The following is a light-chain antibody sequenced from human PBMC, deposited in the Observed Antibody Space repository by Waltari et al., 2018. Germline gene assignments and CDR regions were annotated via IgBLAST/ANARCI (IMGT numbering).Light chain of an antibody. CDR1: TANIGNNP. CDR3: STWDDTLNGRV. CDR2: SNN. V-gene: IGLV1-44*01. Sequence: QFVLVQPPAASATPGQRVIISCSGNTANIGNNPVNLYQHPPGTAPKVLIYSNNQRPSGVPDRFSGSKSGTSASLAISGLQSEDEADYYCSTWDDTLNGRVFGGGTKLTVL. J-gene: IGLJ3*02.